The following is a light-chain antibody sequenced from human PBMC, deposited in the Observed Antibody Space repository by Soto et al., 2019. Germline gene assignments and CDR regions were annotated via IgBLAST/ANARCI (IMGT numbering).Light chain of an antibody. Sequence: QPVLTQSPSASASLGASVKLTCTLSSGHSTYAIAWHQQQSEKGPRYLMKLNSDGSHYKGDGIPDRFSGSSSGAERYLTISSLQSEDEADYYCQTWGTGFRVFGPGTKLTVL. CDR1: SGHSTYA. J-gene: IGLJ1*01. V-gene: IGLV4-69*01. CDR2: LNSDGSH. CDR3: QTWGTGFRV.